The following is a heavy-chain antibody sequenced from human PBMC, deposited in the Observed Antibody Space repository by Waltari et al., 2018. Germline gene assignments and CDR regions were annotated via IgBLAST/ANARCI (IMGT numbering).Heavy chain of an antibody. CDR2: IIPIFGTA. D-gene: IGHD3-3*01. CDR3: ARAPADITIFNYYYYYGMDV. CDR1: VGTCRSFS. Sequence: QVQLVQSGAEVKKPGSSVNVSCQASVGTCRSFSISWVRQATGQGLEWMGGIIPIFGTANYAQKFQGRVTITTDESTSTAYMELSSLRSEDTAVYYCARAPADITIFNYYYYYGMDVWGQGTTVTVSS. V-gene: IGHV1-69*05. J-gene: IGHJ6*02.